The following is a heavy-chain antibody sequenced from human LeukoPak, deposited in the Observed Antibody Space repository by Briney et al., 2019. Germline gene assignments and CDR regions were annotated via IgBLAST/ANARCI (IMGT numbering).Heavy chain of an antibody. CDR3: ARDPMVRGVMTLYYFDY. V-gene: IGHV4-39*07. Sequence: ASETLSLTCTVSGGSISSSSYYWGWIRQPPGKGLEWIGSIYYSGSTYYNPSLKSRVTISVDTSKNQFSLKLSSVTAADTAVYYCARDPMVRGVMTLYYFDYWGQGTLVTVSS. J-gene: IGHJ4*02. CDR1: GGSISSSSYY. D-gene: IGHD3-10*01. CDR2: IYYSGST.